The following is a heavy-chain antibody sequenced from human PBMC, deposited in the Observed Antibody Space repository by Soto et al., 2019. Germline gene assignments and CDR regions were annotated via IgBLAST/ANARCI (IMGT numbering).Heavy chain of an antibody. D-gene: IGHD3-10*01. Sequence: QVQLQESGPGLVKPSETLSLTCTVSGGSISSYYWSWIRQPPGKGLEWIGYIYYSGSTNYNPSLKRRVTIPADTSKNQFSLKLSSVTAADTAVYYCARDRYYGSGSSKGYGMDVWGQGTTVTVSS. CDR3: ARDRYYGSGSSKGYGMDV. CDR2: IYYSGST. V-gene: IGHV4-59*01. J-gene: IGHJ6*02. CDR1: GGSISSYY.